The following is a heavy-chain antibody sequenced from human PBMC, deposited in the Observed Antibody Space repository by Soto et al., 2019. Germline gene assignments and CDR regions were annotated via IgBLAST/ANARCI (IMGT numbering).Heavy chain of an antibody. CDR2: IIPILGTT. Sequence: SVKVSCKASGGTFTSYTINWVRQAPGQGLEWMGRIIPILGTTNYAQRFQGRVTLTADKVTSTAYVELTSLTSEDTAVYYCATHLPGLYSSDNPLDFWGQGTQVTVSS. J-gene: IGHJ4*02. CDR3: ATHLPGLYSSDNPLDF. CDR1: GGTFTSYT. D-gene: IGHD6-19*01. V-gene: IGHV1-69*08.